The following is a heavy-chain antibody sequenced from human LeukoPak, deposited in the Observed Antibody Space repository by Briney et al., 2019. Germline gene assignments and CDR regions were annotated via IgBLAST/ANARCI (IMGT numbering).Heavy chain of an antibody. Sequence: PETLSLTRTVPGGSISSYYWSWSREPPGKGLEWMGHIYYSGGTNYNPSLKSRITISVDTSKNQFSLKLSTVTAADTAVYYCARHKAVAIPTADRPYYYYGMDVWGQGTTVTVSS. CDR1: GGSISSYY. J-gene: IGHJ6*02. D-gene: IGHD6-19*01. CDR2: IYYSGGT. CDR3: ARHKAVAIPTADRPYYYYGMDV. V-gene: IGHV4-59*08.